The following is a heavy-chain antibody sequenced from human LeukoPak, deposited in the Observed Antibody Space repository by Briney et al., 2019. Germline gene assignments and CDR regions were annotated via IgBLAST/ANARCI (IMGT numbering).Heavy chain of an antibody. CDR1: GYTFTSYG. V-gene: IGHV1-18*01. CDR2: ISAYNGNT. J-gene: IGHJ6*03. D-gene: IGHD2-2*02. Sequence: ASVKVSCKASGYTFTSYGISWVRQAPGQGLEWMGWISAYNGNTNYAQKLQGRVTMTTDTSTSTAYMELRSLRSDDTAVYYCARAVVVAPAAIRVDYYYMDVWGKGTTVTVSS. CDR3: ARAVVVAPAAIRVDYYYMDV.